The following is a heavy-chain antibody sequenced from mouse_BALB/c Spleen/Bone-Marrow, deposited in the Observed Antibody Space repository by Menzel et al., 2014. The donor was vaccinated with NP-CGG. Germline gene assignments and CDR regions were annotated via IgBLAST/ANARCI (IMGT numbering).Heavy chain of an antibody. V-gene: IGHV8-8*01. J-gene: IGHJ2*01. CDR2: IWRDDVK. CDR3: ARSLWFTPYFDY. D-gene: IGHD2-2*01. Sequence: VKLQESGPGILQPSQPLSLTCSFSGFSLSTSGMGVGWIRQPSGKGLEWLAHIWRDDVKRYNPALKSRQTISKDTSSSQVFLKIASVDTADTATYYCARSLWFTPYFDYWGQGTTLTVSS. CDR1: GFSLSTSGMG.